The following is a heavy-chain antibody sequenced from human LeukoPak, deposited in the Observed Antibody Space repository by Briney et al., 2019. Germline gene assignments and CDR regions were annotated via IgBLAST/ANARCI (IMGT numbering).Heavy chain of an antibody. CDR1: GFTFSSYA. Sequence: GGSLRLSCAASGFTFSSYAMSWVRQAPGKGLEWVSTISGSGGSTYYADSVKGRFTISRDNAKNSLYLQMNSLGAEDTAVYYCVRVRYCSSTNCHGGWFDPWGQGTLVTVSS. D-gene: IGHD2-2*01. CDR3: VRVRYCSSTNCHGGWFDP. V-gene: IGHV3-23*01. CDR2: ISGSGGST. J-gene: IGHJ5*02.